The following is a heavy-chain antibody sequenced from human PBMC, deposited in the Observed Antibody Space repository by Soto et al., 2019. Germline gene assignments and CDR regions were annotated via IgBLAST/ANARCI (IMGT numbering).Heavy chain of an antibody. D-gene: IGHD3-16*01. CDR1: GGTFSSYA. J-gene: IGHJ4*02. V-gene: IGHV1-69*01. CDR3: ARTTLEITSFAY. Sequence: QVQLVQSGAEVKKPGSSVQVSCKASGGTFSSYAINWVRQAPGQVLEWMGGIIPIFGTANYAQKLQGRVTITADESTSTAYMELSSLRSEDTAVYYCARTTLEITSFAYWGQGTLVTVSS. CDR2: IIPIFGTA.